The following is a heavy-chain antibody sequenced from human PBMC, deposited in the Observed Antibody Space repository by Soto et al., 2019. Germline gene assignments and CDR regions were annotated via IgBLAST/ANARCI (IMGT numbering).Heavy chain of an antibody. CDR1: GFTFSSYW. V-gene: IGHV3-74*01. Sequence: EVQLVESGGGLVQPGGSLRLSCAASGFTFSSYWMHWVRQAPGKGLVWVSRINSDGSSTNYPDSVKGRFTISRDNAKNTLYMQMNSLRAEDTAVYYCAREGYSYGYGYYYYNGMDVWGQGTTVTVSS. J-gene: IGHJ6*02. D-gene: IGHD5-18*01. CDR2: INSDGSST. CDR3: AREGYSYGYGYYYYNGMDV.